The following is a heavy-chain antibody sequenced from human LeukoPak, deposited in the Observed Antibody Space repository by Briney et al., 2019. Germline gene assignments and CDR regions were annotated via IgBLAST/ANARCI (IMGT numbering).Heavy chain of an antibody. CDR3: ARDKGRITMVRGVIPVFDY. J-gene: IGHJ4*02. CDR1: GYTFTSYY. D-gene: IGHD3-10*01. Sequence: GASVKVSCKASGYTFTSYYMHWVRQAPGQGLEWMGIINPSGGSTSYAQKFQGRVTMTRDTSISTAYLELSRLRSDDTAVYYCARDKGRITMVRGVIPVFDYWGQGTLVTVSS. CDR2: INPSGGST. V-gene: IGHV1-46*01.